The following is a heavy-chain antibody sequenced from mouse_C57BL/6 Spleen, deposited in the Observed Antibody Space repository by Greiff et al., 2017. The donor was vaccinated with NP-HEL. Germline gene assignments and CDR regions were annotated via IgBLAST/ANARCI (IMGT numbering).Heavy chain of an antibody. CDR1: GFTFSDYG. CDR3: ARPGYYGSSHWYFDV. Sequence: DVKLVESGGGLVKPGGSLKLSCAASGFTFSDYGMHWVRQAPEKGLEWVAYISSGSSTIYYADTVKGRFTISRDNAKNTLFLQMTSLRSEDTAMYYCARPGYYGSSHWYFDVWGTGTTVTVSS. CDR2: ISSGSSTI. V-gene: IGHV5-17*01. J-gene: IGHJ1*03. D-gene: IGHD1-1*01.